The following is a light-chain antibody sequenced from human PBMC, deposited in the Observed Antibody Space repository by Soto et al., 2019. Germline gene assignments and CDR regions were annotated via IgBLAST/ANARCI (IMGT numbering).Light chain of an antibody. Sequence: AIQLTQSPSSLSASVGDRVTITCRASEGINTGVAWYQQKPGKSPKLLIYETSNLASGVSLRFSGTGYGTQFSLTIGGLQPEDFATYHWQQFSAYPLTFGGGTKVEIK. CDR3: QQFSAYPLT. V-gene: IGKV1-13*02. CDR1: EGINTG. CDR2: ETS. J-gene: IGKJ4*01.